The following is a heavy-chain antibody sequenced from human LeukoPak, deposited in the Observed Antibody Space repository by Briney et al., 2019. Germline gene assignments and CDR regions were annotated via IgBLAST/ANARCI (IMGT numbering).Heavy chain of an antibody. CDR2: ISGSGGTT. V-gene: IGHV3-23*01. CDR3: ARDIYGPLDY. Sequence: GGSLRLSCAASGFTFDDYTMHWVRQAPGKGLEWVSLISGSGGTTYYADSVKGRFTISRDNSKNTLYLQMNSLRAEDTAVYYCARDIYGPLDYWGQGTLVTVSS. J-gene: IGHJ4*02. D-gene: IGHD4-17*01. CDR1: GFTFDDYT.